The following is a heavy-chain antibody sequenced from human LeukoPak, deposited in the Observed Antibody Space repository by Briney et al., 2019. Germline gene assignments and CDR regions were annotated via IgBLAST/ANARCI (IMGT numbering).Heavy chain of an antibody. D-gene: IGHD4-23*01. CDR3: VTDYGGSSGAFDI. CDR1: GFTLSSYA. Sequence: GESLRLSCTGSGFTLSSYAMNWVRRAPGQGLEWVSSISSSSSDIYYTGSVKGRFTISRDNAKNSLYLQMNSLRAEDTAVYYCVTDYGGSSGAFDIWGQGTMVTVSS. V-gene: IGHV3-21*01. J-gene: IGHJ3*02. CDR2: ISSSSSDI.